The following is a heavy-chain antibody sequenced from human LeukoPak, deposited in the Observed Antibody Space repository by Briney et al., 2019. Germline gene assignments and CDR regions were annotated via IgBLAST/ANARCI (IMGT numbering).Heavy chain of an antibody. CDR3: ARDVMVRGVIDY. V-gene: IGHV4-34*01. CDR1: GGSFSGYY. D-gene: IGHD3-10*01. Sequence: SETLSLTCAVYGGSFSGYYWSWIRQPPGKGLEWIGEINHSGSTNYNPSLKSRVTISVDTSKNQFSLKLSSVTAADAAVYYCARDVMVRGVIDYWGQGTLVTVSS. J-gene: IGHJ4*02. CDR2: INHSGST.